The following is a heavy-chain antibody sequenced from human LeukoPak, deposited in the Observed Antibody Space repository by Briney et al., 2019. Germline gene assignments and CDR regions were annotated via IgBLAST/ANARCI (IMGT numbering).Heavy chain of an antibody. V-gene: IGHV3-23*01. D-gene: IGHD3-22*01. CDR1: GFTFSSYA. CDR3: ASSYPITMIVATPFDY. J-gene: IGHJ4*02. Sequence: GGSLRLSCAASGFTFSSYAMSWVRQAPGKGLEWVSAISGSGGSTYYADSVKGRLTISRDNSKNTLYLQMNSLRAEDTAVYYCASSYPITMIVATPFDYWGQGTLVTVSS. CDR2: ISGSGGST.